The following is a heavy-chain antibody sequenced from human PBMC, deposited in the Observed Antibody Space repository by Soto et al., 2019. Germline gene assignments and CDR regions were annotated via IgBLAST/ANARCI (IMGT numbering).Heavy chain of an antibody. CDR3: AHSGYEPTGYYYGFFEY. Sequence: GPLLGSDTHPVTMVYTSCWFSLRASEEVVCWIRQHPGKAPQWLALIYWNDDERYSPSLKSRLTITKDTPKNQVVLTMANMDPVDTATYFCAHSGYEPTGYYYGFFEYWGQGIPVTVSS. D-gene: IGHD3-9*01. J-gene: IGHJ4*02. CDR1: WFSLRASEEV. V-gene: IGHV2-5*01. CDR2: IYWNDDE.